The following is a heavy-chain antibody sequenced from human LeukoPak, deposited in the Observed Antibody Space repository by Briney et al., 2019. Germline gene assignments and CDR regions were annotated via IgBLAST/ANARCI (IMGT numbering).Heavy chain of an antibody. D-gene: IGHD2-2*01. CDR1: GFTFSSYA. CDR3: ASSFYCSSTSCWTPYGMDV. J-gene: IGHJ6*02. CDR2: ISSSSSYI. Sequence: GGSLRLSCAASGFTFSSYAMSWVRQAPGKGLEWVSSISSSSSYIYYADSVKGRFTISRDNAKNSLYLQMNSLRAEDTAVYYCASSFYCSSTSCWTPYGMDVWGQGTTVTVSS. V-gene: IGHV3-21*01.